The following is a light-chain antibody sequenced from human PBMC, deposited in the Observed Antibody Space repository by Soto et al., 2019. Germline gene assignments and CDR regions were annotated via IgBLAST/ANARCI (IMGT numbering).Light chain of an antibody. V-gene: IGKV4-1*01. Sequence: DIVMTQSPDSLAVSLGERATINCKSSQSVLHRSNNKNYLSWYQQKPGQPPRLLISWASTRESGVPDRFRGSGSGTDFTLTINSLQTEDVAVYYGQQYYDSLVLSFGGGTKVEL. J-gene: IGKJ4*01. CDR2: WAS. CDR3: QQYYDSLVLS. CDR1: QSVLHRSNNKNY.